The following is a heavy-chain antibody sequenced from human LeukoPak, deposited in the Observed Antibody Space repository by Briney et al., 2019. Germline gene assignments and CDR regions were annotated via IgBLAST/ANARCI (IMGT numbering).Heavy chain of an antibody. D-gene: IGHD5-12*01. Sequence: GEPLKISCKGSGYSFTSYWIGWVRQMPGKGLEWMGIIYPGDSDTRYSPSFQGQVTISADKSISTAYLQWSSLKASDTAMYYCARVRYSGYDWGNYFDYWGQGTLVTVSS. CDR3: ARVRYSGYDWGNYFDY. J-gene: IGHJ4*02. CDR1: GYSFTSYW. V-gene: IGHV5-51*01. CDR2: IYPGDSDT.